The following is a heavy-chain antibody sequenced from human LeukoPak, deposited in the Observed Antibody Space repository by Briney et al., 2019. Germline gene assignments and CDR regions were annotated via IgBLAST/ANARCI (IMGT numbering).Heavy chain of an antibody. D-gene: IGHD3-3*01. CDR1: GFTFSSYS. Sequence: GGSLRLSCAASGFTFSSYSMNWVRQAPGKGLEWVSSISSSSYIYYADSVKGRFTISRDNAKNSLYLQMNSLRAEDTAVYYCAREPFGVVRPFDYWGQGTLVTVSS. CDR3: AREPFGVVRPFDY. V-gene: IGHV3-21*01. J-gene: IGHJ4*02. CDR2: ISSSSYI.